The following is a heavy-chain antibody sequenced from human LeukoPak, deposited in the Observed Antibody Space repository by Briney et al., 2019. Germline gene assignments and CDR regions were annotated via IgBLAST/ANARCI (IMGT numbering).Heavy chain of an antibody. J-gene: IGHJ1*01. CDR2: IDSSGGYM. Sequence: GGSLRLSCEASGFTFNTYSMNWARQAPGKGLEWVSSIDSSGGYMFYADSVKGRFIISRDNAKSSLYLQMNRLRAEDTAVYYCARGSSDWFEYFQHWGQGTLVTVSS. CDR1: GFTFNTYS. D-gene: IGHD6-19*01. CDR3: ARGSSDWFEYFQH. V-gene: IGHV3-21*01.